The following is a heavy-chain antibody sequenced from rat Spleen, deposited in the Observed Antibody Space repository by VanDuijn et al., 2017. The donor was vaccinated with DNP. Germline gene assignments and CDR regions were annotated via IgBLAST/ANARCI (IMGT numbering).Heavy chain of an antibody. CDR3: ARSNYFDY. CDR2: ISTSGGST. V-gene: IGHV5-25*01. CDR1: GFTFSNYD. Sequence: EVQLVESGGGLVQPGRSLKLSCAASGFTFSNYDMAWVRQAPTKGLEWVASISTSGGSTYYRDSVKGRFTVSRDNAKSTLYLQMDSLRSEDTATYYFARSNYFDYWGQGVMVTVSS. J-gene: IGHJ2*01.